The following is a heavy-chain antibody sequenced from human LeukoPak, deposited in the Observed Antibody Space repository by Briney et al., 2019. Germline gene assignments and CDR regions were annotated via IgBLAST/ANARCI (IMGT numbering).Heavy chain of an antibody. CDR3: ARFSATSSPVTQGLSGYCGMDV. D-gene: IGHD4-17*01. CDR1: GGSFSGYY. Sequence: NPSETLSLTCAVYGGSFSGYYWSWIRQPPGKGLEWIGEINHSGSTNYNPSLKSRVTISVDTSKNQFSLKLSSVTAADTAVYYCARFSATSSPVTQGLSGYCGMDVWGQGTTVTVSS. CDR2: INHSGST. V-gene: IGHV4-34*01. J-gene: IGHJ6*02.